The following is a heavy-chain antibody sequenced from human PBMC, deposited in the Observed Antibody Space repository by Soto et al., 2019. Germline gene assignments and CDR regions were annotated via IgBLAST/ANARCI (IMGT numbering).Heavy chain of an antibody. CDR1: GFTFSSYA. V-gene: IGHV3-23*01. J-gene: IGHJ4*02. D-gene: IGHD6-19*01. CDR3: AKDLYSSGWYGEVDY. Sequence: EVQLLESGGGLVQPGGSLRLSCAASGFTFSSYAMSWVRQAPGKGLEWVSAISGSGSSTYYADSVKGRFTISRDNSKNTLYLQMNSLRAEDTAVYYCAKDLYSSGWYGEVDYWGQGTLVTVSS. CDR2: ISGSGSST.